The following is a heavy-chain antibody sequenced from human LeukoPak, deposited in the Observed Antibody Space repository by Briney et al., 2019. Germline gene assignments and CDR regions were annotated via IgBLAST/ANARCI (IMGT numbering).Heavy chain of an antibody. CDR1: GYTFTSYG. J-gene: IGHJ5*02. V-gene: IGHV1-18*01. CDR2: ISAYNGNT. CDR3: ARVVGATTPDWFDP. D-gene: IGHD5-12*01. Sequence: ASVKVSCKASGYTFTSYGISWVRQAPGQGLEWMGWISAYNGNTNYAQKLQGRVTMTTDTSTSTAYMELRSLRSDDTAVYYCARVVGATTPDWFDPWGQGTLVTVSS.